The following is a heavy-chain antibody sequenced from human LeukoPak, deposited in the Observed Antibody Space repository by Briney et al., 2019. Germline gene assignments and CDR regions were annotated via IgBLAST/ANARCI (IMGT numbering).Heavy chain of an antibody. J-gene: IGHJ4*02. CDR2: ISSSSSYI. V-gene: IGHV3-21*01. Sequence: TGGSLRLSCAASGFTFSSYSMNWVRQAPGKGLEWVSSISSSSSYIYYADSVKGRFTISRDNAKNSLYLQMNSLRAEDTAVYYCARSSYEDYYDSSGAFDCWGQGTLVTVSS. D-gene: IGHD3-22*01. CDR1: GFTFSSYS. CDR3: ARSSYEDYYDSSGAFDC.